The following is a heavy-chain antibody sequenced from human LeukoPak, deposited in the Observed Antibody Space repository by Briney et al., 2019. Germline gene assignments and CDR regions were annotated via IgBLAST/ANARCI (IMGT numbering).Heavy chain of an antibody. Sequence: SSETLSLTCTVSGGSISNGSYYWDWIRQPPGKGLEWIGHIYYNGYTYYNPSLKSRVTISVDTSKNQFSLKLSSVTAADTAVYYCARHCSAGSCYSAVDCWGQGTLVTVSS. CDR1: GGSISNGSYY. D-gene: IGHD2-15*01. J-gene: IGHJ4*02. V-gene: IGHV4-39*01. CDR3: ARHCSAGSCYSAVDC. CDR2: IYYNGYT.